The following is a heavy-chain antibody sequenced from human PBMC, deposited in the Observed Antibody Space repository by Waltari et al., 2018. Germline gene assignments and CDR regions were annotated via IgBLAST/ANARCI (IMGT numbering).Heavy chain of an antibody. D-gene: IGHD3-3*01. CDR1: GFSFSDSW. CDR3: AREDYDIWSGYGDY. CDR2: INGDGSRP. Sequence: EVRLVESGGGLVQPGGSVTVSCAASGFSFSDSWMHWVPQAPGQGLVWVSRINGDGSRPEYADSVKGRFTISRDNAKNTVYLQMNSLRVDDTAVYYCAREDYDIWSGYGDYWGQGTLVSVSS. J-gene: IGHJ4*02. V-gene: IGHV3-74*01.